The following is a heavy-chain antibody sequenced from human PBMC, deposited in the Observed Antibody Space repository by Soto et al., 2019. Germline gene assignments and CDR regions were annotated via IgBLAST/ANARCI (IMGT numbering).Heavy chain of an antibody. Sequence: EVQLAESGGGLVQPGGFLRLSCAASGFAFSSYWMSWVRQAPGKGLEWVASVREDGTVKFYADSVTGPFTISRDNAKNSLHLEMNSLIGEDTAVTYCARHQVAQRVLEYWGLGTLVTVSS. CDR1: GFAFSSYW. D-gene: IGHD3-10*01. CDR2: VREDGTVK. CDR3: ARHQVAQRVLEY. V-gene: IGHV3-7*05. J-gene: IGHJ4*02.